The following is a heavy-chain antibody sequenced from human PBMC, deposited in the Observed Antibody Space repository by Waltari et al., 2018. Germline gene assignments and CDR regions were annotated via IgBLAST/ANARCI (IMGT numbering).Heavy chain of an antibody. D-gene: IGHD1-20*01. CDR3: ASGGLYNWNEIDY. Sequence: QVQLQESGPGLVKLSETLSLTCTVSGGSISSHYWIWIRQPPGKGLEWIGYIYYSGSTNYNPSLKSRVTISVDTSKNQFSLKLSSVTAADTAVYYCASGGLYNWNEIDYWGQGTLVTVSS. J-gene: IGHJ4*02. V-gene: IGHV4-59*11. CDR2: IYYSGST. CDR1: GGSISSHY.